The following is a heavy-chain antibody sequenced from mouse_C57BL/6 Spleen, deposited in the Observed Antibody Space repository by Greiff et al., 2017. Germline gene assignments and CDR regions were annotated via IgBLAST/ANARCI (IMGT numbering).Heavy chain of an antibody. Sequence: VKLMESDAELVKPGASVKISCKVSGYTFTDHTIHWMKQRPEQGLEWIGYIYPRDGSTKYNEKFKGKATLTADKSSSTAYMQLNSLTSEDSAVYFCDYYSNPRGVDYWGQGTSVTVSS. CDR3: DYYSNPRGVDY. V-gene: IGHV1-78*01. CDR1: GYTFTDHT. J-gene: IGHJ4*01. CDR2: IYPRDGST. D-gene: IGHD2-5*01.